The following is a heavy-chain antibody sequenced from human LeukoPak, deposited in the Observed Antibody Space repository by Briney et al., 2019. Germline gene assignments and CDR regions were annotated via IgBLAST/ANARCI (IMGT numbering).Heavy chain of an antibody. J-gene: IGHJ6*03. Sequence: GASVKVSCKVSGYTLTELSVHWVRQAPGKGLEWMGNFDPKDGDTIYAQKFQGRVTITADKSTSTAYMELSSLRSEDTAVYYCARGVMEDGYNYYYYMDVWGKGTTVTISS. CDR3: ARGVMEDGYNYYYYMDV. CDR1: GYTLTELS. CDR2: FDPKDGDT. D-gene: IGHD5-24*01. V-gene: IGHV1-24*01.